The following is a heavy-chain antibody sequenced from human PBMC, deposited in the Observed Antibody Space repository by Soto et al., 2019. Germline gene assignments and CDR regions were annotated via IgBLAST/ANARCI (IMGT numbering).Heavy chain of an antibody. D-gene: IGHD2-2*01. CDR3: ACTMGRDWLDP. CDR2: INHSGST. V-gene: IGHV4-34*01. Sequence: PSETLSLTCAVYGGSFSGYYWSWIRQPPGKGLEWIGEINHSGSTNYNPSLKSRVTISVDTSKNQFSLKLSSVTAADTAVYYCACTMGRDWLDPWGQGTLVTVSS. CDR1: GGSFSGYY. J-gene: IGHJ5*02.